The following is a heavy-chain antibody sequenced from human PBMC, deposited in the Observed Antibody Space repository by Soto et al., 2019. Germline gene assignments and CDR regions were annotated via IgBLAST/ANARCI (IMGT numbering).Heavy chain of an antibody. Sequence: GGSLRLSCAASGFIFSDYSMDWVRQAPGKGLEWVASISSTSTYISYADSVRGRVTISRDNAKNSLYLQMNSLTAEDTAVYYCARGGRGSSFIFYFDHWGQGTLVTVSS. CDR3: ARGGRGSSFIFYFDH. CDR2: ISSTSTYI. J-gene: IGHJ4*02. V-gene: IGHV3-21*01. CDR1: GFIFSDYS. D-gene: IGHD1-26*01.